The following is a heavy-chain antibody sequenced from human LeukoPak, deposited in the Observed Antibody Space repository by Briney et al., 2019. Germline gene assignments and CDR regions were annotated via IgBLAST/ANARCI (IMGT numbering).Heavy chain of an antibody. V-gene: IGHV3-21*01. Sequence: GGSLRLSCAASGFTFSSYGMNWVRQAPGKGLEWVSSISSSSSYIYYADSVKGRFTISRDNAKNSLYLQMNSLRAEDTAVYYCARDYDSYGSLYYYYGMDVWGQGTTVTVSS. D-gene: IGHD5-18*01. CDR2: ISSSSSYI. CDR3: ARDYDSYGSLYYYYGMDV. J-gene: IGHJ6*02. CDR1: GFTFSSYG.